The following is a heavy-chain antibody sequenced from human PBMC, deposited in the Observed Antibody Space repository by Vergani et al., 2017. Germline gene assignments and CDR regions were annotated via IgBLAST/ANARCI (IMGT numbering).Heavy chain of an antibody. J-gene: IGHJ5*02. CDR3: ARDYLYGSGSYLHEQLVRPLNWVDP. CDR1: GFTFSSYS. V-gene: IGHV3-21*01. D-gene: IGHD3-10*01. CDR2: ISSSSSYI. Sequence: EVQLVESGGGLVKPGGSLRLSCAASGFTFSSYSMNWVRQAPGKGLEWVSSISSSSSYIYYADSVKGRFTISRDNAKNSLYLQMKSLRAEDTAVYYCARDYLYGSGSYLHEQLVRPLNWVDPWGQGTLVTVSS.